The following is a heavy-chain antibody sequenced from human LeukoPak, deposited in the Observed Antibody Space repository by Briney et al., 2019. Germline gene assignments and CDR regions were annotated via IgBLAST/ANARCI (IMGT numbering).Heavy chain of an antibody. D-gene: IGHD3-3*01. CDR2: IYYSGST. V-gene: IGHV4-30-4*08. J-gene: IGHJ6*03. Sequence: SETLSLTCTVSGGSISSGDYYWSWIRQPPGKGLEWIGYIYYSGSTYYNPSLKSRVTISVDTSKNQFSLKLSSVTAADTAVYYCARSLAYYDFWSGNSVFYYYYMDVWGKGTTVTVSS. CDR3: ARSLAYYDFWSGNSVFYYYYMDV. CDR1: GGSISSGDYY.